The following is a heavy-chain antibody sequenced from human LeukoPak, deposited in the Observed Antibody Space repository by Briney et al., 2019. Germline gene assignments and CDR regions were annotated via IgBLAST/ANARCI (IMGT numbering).Heavy chain of an antibody. CDR3: ARGVAAAGTDWFDP. CDR2: IYRSGST. D-gene: IGHD6-13*01. Sequence: PSGTLSLTCAVSGGSISSSNWWSWVRQPPGKGLEWIGEIYRSGSTNYNPSLKSRVTISVDKSKNQFSLKLSSVTAADTAVYYCARGVAAAGTDWFDPWGQGTLVTVSS. V-gene: IGHV4-4*02. CDR1: GGSISSSNW. J-gene: IGHJ5*02.